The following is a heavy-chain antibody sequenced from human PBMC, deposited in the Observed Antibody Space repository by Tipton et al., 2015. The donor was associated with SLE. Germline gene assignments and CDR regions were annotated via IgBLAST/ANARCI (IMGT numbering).Heavy chain of an antibody. CDR3: AGSRAATTFP. CDR2: VFHTGST. V-gene: IGHV4-59*01. Sequence: TLSLTCTVSGGSISTYYWTWIRQSPGKGLEWIGYVFHTGSTNYSPSLRSRVTMSIDTSKNQFSLNLSSVTAADTAIYYCAGSRAATTFPWGQGIMVTVSS. J-gene: IGHJ5*02. D-gene: IGHD1-26*01. CDR1: GGSISTYY.